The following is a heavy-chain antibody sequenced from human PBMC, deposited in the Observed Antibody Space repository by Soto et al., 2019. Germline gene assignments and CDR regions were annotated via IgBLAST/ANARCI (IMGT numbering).Heavy chain of an antibody. CDR1: GYTFTSYG. D-gene: IGHD1-26*01. CDR2: ISAYNGNT. J-gene: IGHJ3*02. V-gene: IGHV1-18*04. Sequence: ASVKVSFKASGYTFTSYGISWVRQAPGQGLEWMGWISAYNGNTNYAQKLQGRVTMTTDTSTSTAYMELRSLRSDDTAVYYCARVRVGATVDAFDIWGQGTMVTVSS. CDR3: ARVRVGATVDAFDI.